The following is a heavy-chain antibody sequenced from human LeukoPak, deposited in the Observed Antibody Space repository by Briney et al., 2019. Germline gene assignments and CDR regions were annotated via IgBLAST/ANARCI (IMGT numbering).Heavy chain of an antibody. V-gene: IGHV4-34*01. CDR2: INHSGST. J-gene: IGHJ4*02. D-gene: IGHD2-8*02. CDR3: ARTNTVFYYSDY. Sequence: SSESLSLTCAVYGGSFSGYYWSWIRQPPGKGLEWIGEINHSGSTNYNPSLKSRVTTSVDTSKNQFSLKLTSVTAADSAVYYSARTNTVFYYSDYWGQGTLVTVSS. CDR1: GGSFSGYY.